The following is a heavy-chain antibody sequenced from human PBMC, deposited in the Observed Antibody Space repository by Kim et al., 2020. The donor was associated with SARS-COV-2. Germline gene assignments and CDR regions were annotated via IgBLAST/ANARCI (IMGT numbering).Heavy chain of an antibody. CDR3: ARRGRHVWGRGDPFDY. V-gene: IGHV5-51*01. CDR1: GYSFTSYW. CDR2: IYPGDSDT. J-gene: IGHJ4*02. D-gene: IGHD3-16*01. Sequence: GESLKISCKGSGYSFTSYWIGWVRQMPGKGLEWMGIIYPGDSDTRYSPSFQGQVTISADKSISTAYLQWSSLKASDTAMYYCARRGRHVWGRGDPFDYWGQGTLVTVSS.